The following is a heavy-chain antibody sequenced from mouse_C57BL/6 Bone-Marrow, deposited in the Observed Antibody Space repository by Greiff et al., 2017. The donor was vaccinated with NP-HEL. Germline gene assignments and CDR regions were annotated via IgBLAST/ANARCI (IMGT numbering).Heavy chain of an antibody. CDR1: GFTFSSYG. Sequence: EVQGVESGGDLVKPGGSLKLSCAASGFTFSSYGMSWVRQTPDKRLEWVATISSGGSYTYYPDSVKGRFTISRDNAKNTLYLQMSSLKSEDTAMYYCARPDYSRYWFAYWGQGTLVTVSA. D-gene: IGHD2-12*01. V-gene: IGHV5-6*01. J-gene: IGHJ3*01. CDR3: ARPDYSRYWFAY. CDR2: ISSGGSYT.